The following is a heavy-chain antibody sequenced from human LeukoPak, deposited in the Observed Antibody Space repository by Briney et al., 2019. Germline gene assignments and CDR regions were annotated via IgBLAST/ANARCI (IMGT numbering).Heavy chain of an antibody. D-gene: IGHD3-3*01. J-gene: IGHJ4*02. Sequence: GGSLRLSCAASRFTFGSYAMSWVRQAPGKGLEWVSYISGRGGSTFYADSVEGRLTISRDNSKNTLFLQMNSLRAEDTAMYYCVKGGTDYDFWNDSSYSYYFDFWGQGTLVTVSS. CDR1: RFTFGSYA. CDR3: VKGGTDYDFWNDSSYSYYFDF. V-gene: IGHV3-23*01. CDR2: ISGRGGST.